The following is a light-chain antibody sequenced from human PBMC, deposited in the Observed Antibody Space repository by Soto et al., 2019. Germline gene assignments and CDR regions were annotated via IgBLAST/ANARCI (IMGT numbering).Light chain of an antibody. V-gene: IGKV3-15*01. CDR3: QQSSNWPRT. J-gene: IGKJ1*01. CDR2: GAS. Sequence: IVMTQSPATLSVSPGARVTLSCRASQFISNSLAWYQQRPGQPPRLLIYGASTRAAGISARFSGSGSGTEFTLTISSLQSEDFAVYYCQQSSNWPRTFGQGTKVDIK. CDR1: QFISNS.